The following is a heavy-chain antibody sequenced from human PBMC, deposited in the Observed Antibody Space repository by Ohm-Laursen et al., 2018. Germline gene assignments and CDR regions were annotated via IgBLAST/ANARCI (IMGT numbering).Heavy chain of an antibody. D-gene: IGHD6-13*01. V-gene: IGHV3-7*01. CDR2: IKEYGSEK. J-gene: IGHJ4*01. Sequence: LRLSCAAPGFTFTSYWMSWVRQAPGKGLEWVANIKEYGSEKNYVDSVKGRFTISRDNAKNSLFLEMNNLRAEDSALYYCVRGGRYGNFWGQGTLVTVSS. CDR1: GFTFTSYW. CDR3: VRGGRYGNF.